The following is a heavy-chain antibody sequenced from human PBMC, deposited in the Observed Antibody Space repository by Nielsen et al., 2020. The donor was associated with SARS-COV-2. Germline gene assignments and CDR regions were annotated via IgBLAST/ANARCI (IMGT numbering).Heavy chain of an antibody. CDR3: ANTARSYTTSGGMDV. V-gene: IGHV3-53*01. Sequence: GGSLRLSCAASGFTVSSSYINWIRQAPGKRLEWVSYIFSGGSTYYADSVKGRFTISRLTSENTVYLQMNSLRAEDTAVYYCANTARSYTTSGGMDVWGQGTTVTVSS. J-gene: IGHJ6*02. D-gene: IGHD2/OR15-2a*01. CDR2: IFSGGST. CDR1: GFTVSSSY.